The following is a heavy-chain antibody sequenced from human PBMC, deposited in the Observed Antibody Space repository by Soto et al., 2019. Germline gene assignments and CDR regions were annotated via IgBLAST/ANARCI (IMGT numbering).Heavy chain of an antibody. CDR2: IYHSGST. CDR1: GGSISSGGYS. Sequence: QLQLQESGSGLVKPSQTLSLTCAVSGGSISSGGYSWSWIRQPPGKGLEWIGYIYHSGSTYYNPSLKSRVTISVDRSKNQFSLKLSSVTAADTAVYYCARDGEGWLQHAFDIWGQGTMVTVSS. J-gene: IGHJ3*02. D-gene: IGHD5-12*01. CDR3: ARDGEGWLQHAFDI. V-gene: IGHV4-30-2*01.